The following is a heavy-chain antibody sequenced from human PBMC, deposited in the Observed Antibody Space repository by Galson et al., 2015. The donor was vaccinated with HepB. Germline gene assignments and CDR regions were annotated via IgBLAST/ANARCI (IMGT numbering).Heavy chain of an antibody. V-gene: IGHV3-74*01. Sequence: SLRLSCAASGFTFSSHWMHWVRQAPGKGLVWVSRINAGGSSASYADSAKGRFTISRDNAKNTLYLQMNSLGPEDTAVYYCARGPEASGRYYSGDHWGQGTLVTVSS. J-gene: IGHJ4*02. CDR1: GFTFSSHW. D-gene: IGHD3-10*01. CDR2: INAGGSSA. CDR3: ARGPEASGRYYSGDH.